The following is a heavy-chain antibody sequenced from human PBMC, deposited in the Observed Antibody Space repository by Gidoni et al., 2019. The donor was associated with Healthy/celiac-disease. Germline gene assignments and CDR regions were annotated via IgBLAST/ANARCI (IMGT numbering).Heavy chain of an antibody. CDR3: ARDQHDYGDYGGVY. CDR2: INAGNGHT. V-gene: IGHV1-3*01. D-gene: IGHD4-17*01. CDR1: GYTFTSYA. J-gene: IGHJ4*02. Sequence: QVQLVQSGAEGKKPGASVKVSCKASGYTFTSYAMHWVRQAPGQRLEWLGWINAGNGHTTYSQKFQGRVTITRDTSASTAYMELSSLRSEDTAVSYCARDQHDYGDYGGVYWGQGTLVTVSS.